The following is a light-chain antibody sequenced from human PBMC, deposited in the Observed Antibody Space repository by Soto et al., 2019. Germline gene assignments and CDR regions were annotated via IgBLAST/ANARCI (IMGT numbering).Light chain of an antibody. CDR3: QQYGISSFT. CDR2: GAS. CDR1: QSVSSNY. Sequence: EMVLTQSPATLSLSPGERATLSCRASQSVSSNYLAWYQQKPGQAPRLLIYGASSRATGIPDRFSGSGSGTDFTLTISSLEPEDFAVYYCQQYGISSFTFGQGTKLEIK. V-gene: IGKV3-20*01. J-gene: IGKJ2*01.